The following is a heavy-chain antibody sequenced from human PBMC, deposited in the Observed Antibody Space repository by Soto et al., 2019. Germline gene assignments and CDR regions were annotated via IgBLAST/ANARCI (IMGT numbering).Heavy chain of an antibody. Sequence: QVQLVQSGAEVKKPGSSAKVSCKASGGTFSSYAISWVRQAPGQGLEWMGGIIPIFGTANYAQKFQGRVTITAEESTSRSYMELSSLRSEDTAVYYCAREVVVAATGWFAPWGQGTLVTVSS. CDR3: AREVVVAATGWFAP. CDR1: GGTFSSYA. J-gene: IGHJ5*02. D-gene: IGHD2-15*01. V-gene: IGHV1-69*12. CDR2: IIPIFGTA.